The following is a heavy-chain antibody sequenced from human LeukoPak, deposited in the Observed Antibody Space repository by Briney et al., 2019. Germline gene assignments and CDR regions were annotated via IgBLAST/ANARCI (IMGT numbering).Heavy chain of an antibody. V-gene: IGHV3-53*01. Sequence: QTGGSLRLSCAASGFTVSGNYMSWVRQAPGKGLEWVSVIYSSGSTYYADSVKGRFTISRDNSKNTLYLQMNSLRPEDTAVYYCARDRDDYVWGSYRPFDPWGQGTLVTVSS. CDR3: ARDRDDYVWGSYRPFDP. CDR1: GFTVSGNY. CDR2: IYSSGST. D-gene: IGHD3-16*02. J-gene: IGHJ5*02.